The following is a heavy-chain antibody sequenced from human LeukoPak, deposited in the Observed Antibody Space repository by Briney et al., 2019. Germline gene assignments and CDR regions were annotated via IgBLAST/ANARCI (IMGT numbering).Heavy chain of an antibody. CDR1: GGSISRSDW. V-gene: IGHV4-4*02. CDR3: ARDASLQTGAFDV. D-gene: IGHD5-24*01. J-gene: IGHJ3*01. CDR2: IFHSGST. Sequence: TSETLSLTCAVSGGSISRSDWWSWVRQSPGKGLEWIGEIFHSGSTKYNPSLKSRVTISVDKSKNQFSLNLTSVTAADTAMYYCARDASLQTGAFDVWGQGTMVTVSS.